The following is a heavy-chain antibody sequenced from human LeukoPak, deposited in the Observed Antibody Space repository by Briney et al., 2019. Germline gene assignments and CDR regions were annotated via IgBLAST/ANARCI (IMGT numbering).Heavy chain of an antibody. CDR1: GFTFSSYS. Sequence: GGSLKLSCAASGFTFSSYSMNWVRQAPGKGLEWVSSISSSSSYIYYADSVKGRFTISRDNSKNTLYLQMNSLRAEDTAVYYCSSGALIDYWGQGTLVTVSS. J-gene: IGHJ4*02. CDR2: ISSSSSYI. V-gene: IGHV3-21*01. D-gene: IGHD4-17*01. CDR3: SSGALIDY.